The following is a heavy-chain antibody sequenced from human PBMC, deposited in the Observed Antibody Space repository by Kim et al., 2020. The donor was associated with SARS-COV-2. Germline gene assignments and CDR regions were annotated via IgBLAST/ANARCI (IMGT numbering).Heavy chain of an antibody. J-gene: IGHJ4*02. CDR2: IRSKAYGGTT. CDR3: TRADY. Sequence: GGSLRLSCTASGFTFGDYAMSWVRQAPGKGLEWVGFIRSKAYGGTTEYAASVKGRFTISRADSKSIAYLQMNSLKTEDTAVYYCTRADYWGQGTLVPVSS. CDR1: GFTFGDYA. V-gene: IGHV3-49*04.